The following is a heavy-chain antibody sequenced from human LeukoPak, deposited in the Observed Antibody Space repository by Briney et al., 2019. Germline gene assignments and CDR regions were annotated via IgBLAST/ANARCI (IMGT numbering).Heavy chain of an antibody. V-gene: IGHV3-74*01. D-gene: IGHD3-10*01. CDR2: INSDGINT. CDR1: GFTFSNYW. CDR3: ARSHRGANDY. Sequence: PGGSLRLSCAASGFTFSNYWMHWVRQAPGKGLVWVSRINSDGINTSYADSVKGRFTISRDNAKNTLNLQMNSLRAEDTAVYYCARSHRGANDYWGQGTLVTVSS. J-gene: IGHJ4*02.